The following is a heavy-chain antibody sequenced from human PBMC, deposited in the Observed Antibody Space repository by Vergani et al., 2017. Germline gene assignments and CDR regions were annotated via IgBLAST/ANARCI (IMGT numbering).Heavy chain of an antibody. CDR3: ARDLSYSTAWPFFDS. J-gene: IGHJ4*02. V-gene: IGHV3-7*01. CDR1: GFSSNFYW. CDR2: IKQDGSDK. Sequence: EGQLAESGGDLVRPGGSLRLSCAASGFSSNFYWMSWVRQAPGKGLEWVANIKQDGSDKFYVDSVKGRFTVSRDSSKTLYLQMDSLRVEDTAMYFCARDLSYSTAWPFFDSRGQGTLVTVSS. D-gene: IGHD4-11*01.